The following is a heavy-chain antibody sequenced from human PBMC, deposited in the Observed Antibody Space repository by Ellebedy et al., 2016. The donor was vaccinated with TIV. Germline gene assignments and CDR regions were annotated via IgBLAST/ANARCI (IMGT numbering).Heavy chain of an antibody. V-gene: IGHV4-39*01. CDR2: IYYSGST. Sequence: MPGGSLRLSCNVSDDSISRSSYYWGWIRQPPGKGLEWIGNIYYSGSTYYNPSLKSRATVSIDMSKKHFSLEMRSVTAADTAVYYCARLPTTIFGVVVPGGAGWYFDVWGRGTLVTVSS. D-gene: IGHD3-3*01. J-gene: IGHJ2*01. CDR3: ARLPTTIFGVVVPGGAGWYFDV. CDR1: DDSISRSSYY.